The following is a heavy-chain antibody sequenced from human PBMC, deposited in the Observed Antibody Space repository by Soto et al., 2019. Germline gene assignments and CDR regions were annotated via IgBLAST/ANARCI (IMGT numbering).Heavy chain of an antibody. J-gene: IGHJ4*02. Sequence: QVQLVQSGXEVKKPGSSVKVSCKASGGTFSSYAFSWVRQAPGQGLEWMGRIISLFGTTNYAQKFQGRVTITADESTSTAYMELSSLRSEDTAEYYCATFTSLYFXNWGQGTLVTVSS. D-gene: IGHD3-10*01. V-gene: IGHV1-69*18. CDR2: IISLFGTT. CDR1: GGTFSSYA. CDR3: ATFTSLYFXN.